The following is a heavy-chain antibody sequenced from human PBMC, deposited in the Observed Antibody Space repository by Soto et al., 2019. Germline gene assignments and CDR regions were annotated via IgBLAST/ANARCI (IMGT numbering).Heavy chain of an antibody. V-gene: IGHV4-39*01. CDR3: ARHGATGTTARGYYYYYGMDV. CDR1: GGSISSSSYY. CDR2: IYYSGST. D-gene: IGHD1-7*01. Sequence: SETLSLTCTVSGGSISSSSYYWGWIRQPPGKGLEWIGSIYYSGSTYYNPSLKSRVTISVDTSKNQFSLKLSSVTAADTAVYYCARHGATGTTARGYYYYYGMDVWGQGTTVTASS. J-gene: IGHJ6*02.